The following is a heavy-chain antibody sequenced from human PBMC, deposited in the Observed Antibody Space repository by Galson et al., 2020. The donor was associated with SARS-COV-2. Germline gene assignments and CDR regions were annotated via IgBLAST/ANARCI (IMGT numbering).Heavy chain of an antibody. V-gene: IGHV2-70*01. Sequence: SGPTLVKPTQTLTLTCTFSGFSLSTSGMCVSWIRQPPGKALEWLALIDWDDDKYYSTSLKTRLTISKDTSKNQVVLTMTNMDPVDTATYYFARIAVVVMAISTDYYYSMDVWGQGTTVTCSS. CDR1: GFSLSTSGMC. J-gene: IGHJ6*02. D-gene: IGHD2-21*01. CDR3: ARIAVVVMAISTDYYYSMDV. CDR2: IDWDDDK.